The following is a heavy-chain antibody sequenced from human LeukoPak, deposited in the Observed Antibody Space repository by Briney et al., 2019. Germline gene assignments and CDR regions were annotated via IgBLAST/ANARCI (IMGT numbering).Heavy chain of an antibody. CDR2: IVEDGSNT. V-gene: IGHV3-74*01. CDR1: GFTFSNYR. CDR3: ARDVASVAFDI. D-gene: IGHD2-21*01. J-gene: IGHJ3*02. Sequence: PGGSLRLSCAASGFTFSNYRMHWVRQAPGKGLVWVSHIVEDGSNTDYADSVRGRFTISRDNAKNSLYLQMNSLRAEDTAVYYCARDVASVAFDIWGQGTMVTVSS.